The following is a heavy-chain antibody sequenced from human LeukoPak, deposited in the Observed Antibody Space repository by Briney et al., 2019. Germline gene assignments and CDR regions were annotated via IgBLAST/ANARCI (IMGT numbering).Heavy chain of an antibody. V-gene: IGHV4-34*01. CDR3: ARTYYYYYYMDV. J-gene: IGHJ6*03. CDR2: INHSGST. Sequence: SETLSLTCAVYGGSFSGYYWSWIRQPPGKGLEWIGEINHSGSTNYNPSLKSQVTISVDTSKNQFSLKLSSVTAADTAVYYCARTYYYYYYMDVWGRGTTVTVSS. CDR1: GGSFSGYY.